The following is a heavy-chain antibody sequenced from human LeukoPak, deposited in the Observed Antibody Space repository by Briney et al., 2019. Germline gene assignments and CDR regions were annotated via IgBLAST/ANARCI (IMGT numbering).Heavy chain of an antibody. Sequence: SETLSLTCAVYGGSFSGYYWSWIRQPTGKGLEWIGEINHSGSTNYNPYLKSRVTISVDTSKNQFSLKLSSVTAVDTAVYYCARIGYCSGGSCSHWGQGTLVTVSS. CDR3: ARIGYCSGGSCSH. CDR2: INHSGST. CDR1: GGSFSGYY. V-gene: IGHV4-34*01. D-gene: IGHD2-15*01. J-gene: IGHJ4*02.